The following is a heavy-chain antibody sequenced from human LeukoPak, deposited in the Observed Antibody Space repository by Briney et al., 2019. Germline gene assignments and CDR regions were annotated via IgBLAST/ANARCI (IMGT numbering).Heavy chain of an antibody. CDR3: ARLGNGNSDY. D-gene: IGHD2-8*01. CDR2: INHSGST. Sequence: SETLPLTCAVYGGSFSGYYWSWIRQPPGKGLEWIGEINHSGSTNYNPSLKSRVTISVDTSKNQFSLKLSSVTAADTAVYYCARLGNGNSDYWGQGTLVTVSS. CDR1: GGSFSGYY. J-gene: IGHJ4*02. V-gene: IGHV4-34*01.